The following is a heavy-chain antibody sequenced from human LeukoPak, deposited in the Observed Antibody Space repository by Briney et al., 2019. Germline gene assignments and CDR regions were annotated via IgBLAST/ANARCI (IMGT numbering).Heavy chain of an antibody. Sequence: GASVKVSCKASGYTFTGYFMHWVRQAPGQGLEWMGRINLNCGGTYYAQNFQGRVTMTRDTSISTAYVELSRLTSDDTAVYYCARGYCSSTSCSDYFDYWGQGTLVTVSS. J-gene: IGHJ4*02. CDR2: INLNCGGT. CDR1: GYTFTGYF. D-gene: IGHD2-2*01. CDR3: ARGYCSSTSCSDYFDY. V-gene: IGHV1-2*06.